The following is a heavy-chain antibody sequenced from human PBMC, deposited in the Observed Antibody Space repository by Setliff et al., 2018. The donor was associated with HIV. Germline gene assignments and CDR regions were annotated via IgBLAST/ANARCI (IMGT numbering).Heavy chain of an antibody. CDR1: GGSISNDGYY. CDR2: INHSGTT. Sequence: SETLSLTCTVSGGSISNDGYYWCWIRQPPGKGLEWSGEINHSGTTNHNPSLKSRVIISVDMSKNQFSLRLNSVTAADTAVYYCVRDAGDSYLKGFWYFDLWGRGTLVTVS. D-gene: IGHD1-26*01. V-gene: IGHV4-39*07. J-gene: IGHJ2*01. CDR3: VRDAGDSYLKGFWYFDL.